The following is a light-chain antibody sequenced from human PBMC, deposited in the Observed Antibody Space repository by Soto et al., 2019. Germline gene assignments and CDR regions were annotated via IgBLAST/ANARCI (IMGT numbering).Light chain of an antibody. V-gene: IGKV1-5*03. CDR1: QTISSW. Sequence: DIQMTQSPSTLYGSVGDRVTITCRASQTISSWLAWYQQKPGKAPKLLIYKASTLKSGVPSRFSGCGSGTEFTLTISSLQPDDSATYYCQHYNSYSEAFGQGTKVELK. J-gene: IGKJ1*01. CDR2: KAS. CDR3: QHYNSYSEA.